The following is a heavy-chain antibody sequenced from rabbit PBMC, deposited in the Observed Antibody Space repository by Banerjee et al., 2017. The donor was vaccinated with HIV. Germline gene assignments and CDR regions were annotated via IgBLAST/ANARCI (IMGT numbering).Heavy chain of an antibody. D-gene: IGHD4-1*01. Sequence: QEQLEESGGDLVKPEGSLTLTCTASGFSFSSSYWICWVRQAPGKGLEWIACIDAGYRAKTYYASWAKGRFTVSKTSSTTVTLQMTRLTAADTATYFCARDGSGWGANFNLWGQGTLVTVS. J-gene: IGHJ4*01. CDR3: ARDGSGWGANFNL. CDR1: GFSFSSSYW. V-gene: IGHV1S45*01. CDR2: IDAGYRAKT.